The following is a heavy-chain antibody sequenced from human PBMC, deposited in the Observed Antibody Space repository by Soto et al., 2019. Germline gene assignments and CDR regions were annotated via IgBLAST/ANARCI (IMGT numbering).Heavy chain of an antibody. CDR3: ARYSGSYAFDI. J-gene: IGHJ3*02. D-gene: IGHD5-12*01. CDR1: GFTFSSYS. V-gene: IGHV3-21*01. Sequence: GGSLRLSCAASGFTFSSYSMNWVRQAPGKGLEWVSFISSSSSYIYYADSVKGRFTISRDNAKNSLYLQMNSLRAEDTAVYYCARYSGSYAFDIWGQGTMVTVSS. CDR2: ISSSSSYI.